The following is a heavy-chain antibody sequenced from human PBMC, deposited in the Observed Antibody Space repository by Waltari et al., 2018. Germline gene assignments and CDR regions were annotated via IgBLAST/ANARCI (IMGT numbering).Heavy chain of an antibody. V-gene: IGHV3-48*03. CDR1: GFLCIRFA. D-gene: IGHD1-20*01. J-gene: IGHJ3*02. CDR3: ARTSNMYDWNDPGVADI. CDR2: ISSSGGTI. Sequence: EVPLVESGDGLVQPGGSVILLCVFFGFLCIRFAFTWLRQAPGKGLEGVAYISSSGGTIYYADSVKGRFTISRDNDKNSLFLQMNSLRAEDTAHYYCARTSNMYDWNDPGVADIWGQGTMVTVSS.